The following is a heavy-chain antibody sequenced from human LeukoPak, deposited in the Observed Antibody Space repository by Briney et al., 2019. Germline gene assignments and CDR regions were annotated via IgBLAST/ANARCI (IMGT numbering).Heavy chain of an antibody. Sequence: PGGSLRLSCAASGFTFSSYGMHWVRQAPGKGLEWVAAISYDGSNIHYVDSVQGRFTISRDNSKNTLYLQMNSLRAEDTAVYYCAKDRYSGSYLQTGPCAHWGQGTLVTVSS. V-gene: IGHV3-30*18. CDR1: GFTFSSYG. D-gene: IGHD1-26*01. J-gene: IGHJ4*02. CDR3: AKDRYSGSYLQTGPCAH. CDR2: ISYDGSNI.